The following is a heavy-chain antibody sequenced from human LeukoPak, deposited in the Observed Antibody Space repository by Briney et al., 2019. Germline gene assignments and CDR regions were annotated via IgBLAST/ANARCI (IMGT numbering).Heavy chain of an antibody. D-gene: IGHD5-18*01. V-gene: IGHV3-21*01. J-gene: IGHJ4*02. CDR2: ISCSSSYI. CDR3: ARSLDTAMGHFDY. CDR1: GFTFSSYS. Sequence: GGSLRLSCAASGFTFSSYSMNWVRQAPGKGLEWVSSISCSSSYIYYADSVKGRFTISRDNAKNSLYLQMNSLRAEDTAVYYCARSLDTAMGHFDYWGQGTLVTVSS.